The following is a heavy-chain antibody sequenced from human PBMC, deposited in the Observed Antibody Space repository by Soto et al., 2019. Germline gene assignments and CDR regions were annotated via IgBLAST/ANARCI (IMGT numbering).Heavy chain of an antibody. D-gene: IGHD1-7*01. Sequence: ETLSLTCTVSGGSISSYYWSWIRQPPGKGLEWIGYIYYSGSTNYNPSLKSRVTISVDTSKNQFSLKLSSVTAADTAVYYCASVELQFYYMDVWGKGTTVTVSS. CDR2: IYYSGST. CDR3: ASVELQFYYMDV. J-gene: IGHJ6*03. V-gene: IGHV4-59*01. CDR1: GGSISSYY.